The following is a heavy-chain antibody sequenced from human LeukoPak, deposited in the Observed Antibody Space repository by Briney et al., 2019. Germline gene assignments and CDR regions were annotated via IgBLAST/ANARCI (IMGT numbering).Heavy chain of an antibody. CDR1: GFTFSSYW. CDR2: INSDGSST. J-gene: IGHJ5*02. V-gene: IGHV3-74*01. CDR3: AREGYSSSWYLGWFDP. Sequence: GGSLRLSCAASGFTFSSYWMHWVRQAPGKGLVWVSRINSDGSSTSYADSMKGRFTISRDNAKNTLYLQMNSLRAEDTAVYYCAREGYSSSWYLGWFDPWGQGTLVTVSS. D-gene: IGHD6-13*01.